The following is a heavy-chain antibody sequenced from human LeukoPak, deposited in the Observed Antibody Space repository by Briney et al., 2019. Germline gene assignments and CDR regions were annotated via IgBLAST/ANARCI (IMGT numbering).Heavy chain of an antibody. CDR3: ARLYCSSTSCYEDN. D-gene: IGHD2-2*01. CDR2: IYHSGST. J-gene: IGHJ4*02. V-gene: IGHV4-4*02. CDR1: GGSISSSNW. Sequence: PSGTLSLTCAVSGGSISSSNWWSWVRQPPGKALEWIGEIYHSGSTNYNPSLKSRVTISVDKSKNQFSLKLSSVTAADTAVYYCARLYCSSTSCYEDNWGQGTLVTVSS.